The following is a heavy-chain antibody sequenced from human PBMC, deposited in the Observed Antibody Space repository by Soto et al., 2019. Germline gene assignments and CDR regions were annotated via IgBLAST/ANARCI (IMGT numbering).Heavy chain of an antibody. V-gene: IGHV4-39*01. CDR2: IYYSGST. J-gene: IGHJ3*02. D-gene: IGHD1-26*01. Sequence: SETLSLTCTVSGGSISSSSYYWGWIRQPPGKGLEWIGSIYYSGSTYYNPSLKRRVTISVDTSKNQFSLKLSSVTAADTAVYYCAGKDAGGSYSDFDIWGQGTMVTVSS. CDR1: GGSISSSSYY. CDR3: AGKDAGGSYSDFDI.